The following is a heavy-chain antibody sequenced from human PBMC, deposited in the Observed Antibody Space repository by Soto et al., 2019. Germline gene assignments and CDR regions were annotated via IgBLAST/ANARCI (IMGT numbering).Heavy chain of an antibody. V-gene: IGHV3-43*01. CDR1: GFTFDDYT. CDR2: ISWDGGST. CDR3: AKDMAQGRTADAFDT. D-gene: IGHD1-1*01. Sequence: GGSLRLSCAASGFTFDDYTMHWVRQAPGKGLEWVSLISWDGGSTYYADSVKGRFTISRDNSKNSLYLQMNSLRTEDTAWYYCAKDMAQGRTADAFDTWGQGTMVTVSS. J-gene: IGHJ3*02.